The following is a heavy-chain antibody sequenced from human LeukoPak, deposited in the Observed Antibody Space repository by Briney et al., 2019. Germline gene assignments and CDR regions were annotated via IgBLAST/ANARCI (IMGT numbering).Heavy chain of an antibody. CDR2: INHSGST. J-gene: IGHJ6*03. D-gene: IGHD6-13*01. Sequence: SETLSLTCAVYGGSFSGYYWSWIRQPPGKGLEWIGEINHSGSTNYNPSLESRVTISVDTSKNQFSLKLSSVTAADTAVYYCAREAAAVYYYYYMDVWGKGTTVTISS. CDR1: GGSFSGYY. CDR3: AREAAAVYYYYYMDV. V-gene: IGHV4-34*01.